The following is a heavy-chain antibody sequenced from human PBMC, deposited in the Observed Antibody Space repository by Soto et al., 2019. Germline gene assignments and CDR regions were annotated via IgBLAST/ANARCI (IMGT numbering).Heavy chain of an antibody. V-gene: IGHV2-5*02. D-gene: IGHD2-15*01. CDR1: GFSLSTSGVG. Sequence: GPTLVNPTQTLTLTCTFSGFSLSTSGVGVAWIRQPPGKALEWLALIYWDDDKRYSPSLKSRLTITKDTSKNQVVLTLTNMDPVHTDTYFCLYSFGVDVLRYSHHAMDVWGQGTTVTVSS. CDR3: LYSFGVDVLRYSHHAMDV. CDR2: IYWDDDK. J-gene: IGHJ6*02.